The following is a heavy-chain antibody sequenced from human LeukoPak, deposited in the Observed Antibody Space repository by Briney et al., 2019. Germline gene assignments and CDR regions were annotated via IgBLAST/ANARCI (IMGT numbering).Heavy chain of an antibody. Sequence: SETLSLTCTVSGGSISSGDYYWSWIRQPPGKGLEWIGYIYYSGSTNYNPSLKSRVTISVDTSKNQFSLKLSSVTAADTAVYYCARGSTRDKFDPWGQGTLVTVSS. CDR3: ARGSTRDKFDP. D-gene: IGHD2-15*01. CDR1: GGSISSGDYY. V-gene: IGHV4-61*08. J-gene: IGHJ5*02. CDR2: IYYSGST.